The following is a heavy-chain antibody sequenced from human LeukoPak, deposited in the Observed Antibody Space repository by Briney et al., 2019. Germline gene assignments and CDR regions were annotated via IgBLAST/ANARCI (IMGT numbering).Heavy chain of an antibody. V-gene: IGHV1-18*01. Sequence: GASVKVSCKASGYTFTSYGISWERQAPGQGLEWMGWISIYNGNINYAQKLQGRVTMTTDTSTSTAYMELRSLRSDDTAVYYCARYCSGYDSFVDYWGQGTLVTVSS. CDR1: GYTFTSYG. CDR3: ARYCSGYDSFVDY. D-gene: IGHD5-12*01. CDR2: ISIYNGNI. J-gene: IGHJ4*02.